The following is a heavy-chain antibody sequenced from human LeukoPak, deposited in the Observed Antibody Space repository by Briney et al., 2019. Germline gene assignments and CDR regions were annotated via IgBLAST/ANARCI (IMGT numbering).Heavy chain of an antibody. CDR2: ISYDGSNK. CDR1: GFTFSSYG. J-gene: IGHJ3*02. V-gene: IGHV3-30*18. D-gene: IGHD3-22*01. CDR3: AKGITMIVVANDAFDI. Sequence: GGSLRLSCAASGFTFSSYGMHWVRQAPGKGLEWVAVISYDGSNKYYADSVKGRFTISRDNSKNTLYLQMNSLRAEDTAVYYCAKGITMIVVANDAFDIWGQGTMVTVSS.